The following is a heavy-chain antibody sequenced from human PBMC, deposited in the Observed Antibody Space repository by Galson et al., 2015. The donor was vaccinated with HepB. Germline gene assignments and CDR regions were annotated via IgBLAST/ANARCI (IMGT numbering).Heavy chain of an antibody. CDR2: IKQDGSEK. D-gene: IGHD2-2*01. J-gene: IGHJ6*03. Sequence: SLRLSCAASGFTFSSYWMSWVRQAPGKGLEWVANIKQDGSEKYYVDSVKGRFTISRDNAKNSLYLQMNSLRAEDTAVYYCARLRGCSSTSCYFSYYYYMDVWGKGTTVTVSS. V-gene: IGHV3-7*03. CDR3: ARLRGCSSTSCYFSYYYYMDV. CDR1: GFTFSSYW.